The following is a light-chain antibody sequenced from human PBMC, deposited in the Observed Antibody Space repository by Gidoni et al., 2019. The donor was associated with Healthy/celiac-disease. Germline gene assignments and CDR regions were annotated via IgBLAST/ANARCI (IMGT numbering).Light chain of an antibody. V-gene: IGKV3-20*01. CDR3: QQYGSPMYT. CDR1: QSVSSSY. CDR2: GAS. J-gene: IGKJ2*01. Sequence: EIVLKQSPGTLSLSPGERATLTCRASQSVSSSYLAWYQQQPGQAPRLLIYGASSRATRIPDRFSGSGSGTDFTLTISRLEPEDFAVYYCQQYGSPMYTFXQXTKLXIK.